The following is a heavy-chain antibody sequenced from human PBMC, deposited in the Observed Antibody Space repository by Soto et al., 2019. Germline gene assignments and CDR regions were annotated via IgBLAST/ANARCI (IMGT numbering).Heavy chain of an antibody. Sequence: SETLSLTCAVSGGSISSGGYSWSWIRQPPGKGLEWIGYIYYSGSTNYNPSLKSRVTISVDTSKNQFSLKLSSVTAADTAVYYCARVGGCSGGSCYWGDDAFDIWGQGAMVTVSS. J-gene: IGHJ3*02. CDR1: GGSISSGGYS. D-gene: IGHD2-15*01. CDR2: IYYSGST. V-gene: IGHV4-61*08. CDR3: ARVGGCSGGSCYWGDDAFDI.